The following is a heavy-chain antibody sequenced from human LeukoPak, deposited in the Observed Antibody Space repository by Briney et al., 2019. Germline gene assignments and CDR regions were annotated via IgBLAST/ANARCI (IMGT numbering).Heavy chain of an antibody. CDR2: MNPNSGNT. Sequence: GASVKVSCKASGYTFTGYYLHWVRQATGQGLEWMGWMNPNSGNTGYAQKFQGRVTMTRNTSISTAYMELSSLRSEDTAVYYCARGRGITMIVVVSNNWFDPWGQGTLVTVSS. CDR1: GYTFTGYY. D-gene: IGHD3-22*01. CDR3: ARGRGITMIVVVSNNWFDP. J-gene: IGHJ5*02. V-gene: IGHV1-8*02.